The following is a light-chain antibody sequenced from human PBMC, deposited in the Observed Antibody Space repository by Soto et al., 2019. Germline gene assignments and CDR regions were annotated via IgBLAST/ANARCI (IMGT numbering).Light chain of an antibody. CDR3: QQYNSYS. Sequence: TQSPGTLSLSPGERATLCCRASQSVSSRLAWYQQKPGTAPKVLIYHASNLQSGVPSRFSGSGSGTEFTLTISSLQPDDFATYYCQQYNSYSFGQGTKVDI. CDR1: QSVSSR. J-gene: IGKJ1*01. CDR2: HAS. V-gene: IGKV1-5*01.